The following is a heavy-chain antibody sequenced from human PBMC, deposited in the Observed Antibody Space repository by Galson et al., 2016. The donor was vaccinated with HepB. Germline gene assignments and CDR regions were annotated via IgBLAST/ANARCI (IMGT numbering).Heavy chain of an antibody. J-gene: IGHJ4*02. Sequence: SLRLSCAASGFSLAEYAIHWVRQVPGKGLEWVSGISWNGRTLGYADSVKGRFTISKDHAKNSLYLQMNSLRPEDTALDYCAKDKTSGYSSGWYYFDYWGQGTLVTVSS. CDR3: AKDKTSGYSSGWYYFDY. CDR1: GFSLAEYA. V-gene: IGHV3-9*01. CDR2: ISWNGRTL. D-gene: IGHD6-19*01.